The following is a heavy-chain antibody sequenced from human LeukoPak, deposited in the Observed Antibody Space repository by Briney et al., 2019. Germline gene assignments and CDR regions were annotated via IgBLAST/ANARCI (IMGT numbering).Heavy chain of an antibody. CDR3: ASSRFGELLYAPDY. CDR1: GGTFNSYA. D-gene: IGHD3-10*01. V-gene: IGHV1-69*06. J-gene: IGHJ4*02. Sequence: ASVKVSCKASGGTFNSYAISWVRQAPGQGLEWMGGIIPIFGTTNYARKFRGRVTLTADKSTRTAYMELSSLRSEDTAVYYCASSRFGELLYAPDYWGQGTLVTVSS. CDR2: IIPIFGTT.